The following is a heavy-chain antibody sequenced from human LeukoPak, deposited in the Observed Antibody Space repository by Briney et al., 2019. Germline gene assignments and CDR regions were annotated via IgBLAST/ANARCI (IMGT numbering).Heavy chain of an antibody. D-gene: IGHD4-4*01. CDR3: ARAGTSNYRFFDS. V-gene: IGHV5-51*01. CDR1: GYSFTNYW. Sequence: GESLKISCKASGYSFTNYWISWVRQMPGKGLEWMGIIYPSDSDIRYSPSFQGQVTISADKSINTAYLQWSSLKASDTAIYYCARAGTSNYRFFDSWGQGTLVTVSS. CDR2: IYPSDSDI. J-gene: IGHJ4*02.